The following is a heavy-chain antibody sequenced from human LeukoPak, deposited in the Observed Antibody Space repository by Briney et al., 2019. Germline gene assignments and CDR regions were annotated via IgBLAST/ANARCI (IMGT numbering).Heavy chain of an antibody. J-gene: IGHJ3*02. CDR1: GYTFSNYY. D-gene: IGHD5-24*01. CDR3: ARVRDGYNDAYDI. V-gene: IGHV1-46*01. Sequence: ASVKVSCKASGYTFSNYYRHWVRQAPGQGLEWMGIIGGSTNYAQKFQGRVTMTRDTSTSTVYMELSSLRSEDTAVYYCARVRDGYNDAYDIWGQGTMVTVHS. CDR2: IGGST.